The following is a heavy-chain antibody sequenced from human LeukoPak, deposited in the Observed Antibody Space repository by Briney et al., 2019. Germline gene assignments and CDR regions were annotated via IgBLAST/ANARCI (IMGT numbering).Heavy chain of an antibody. CDR2: ISYDGSNK. CDR1: GFTFSSYG. J-gene: IGHJ4*02. V-gene: IGHV3-30*18. D-gene: IGHD3-10*01. Sequence: GRSLRLSYAASGFTFSSYGMHWVRQAPGKGLEWVAVISYDGSNKYYADSVKGRFTISRDNSKNTLYLQMNSLRAEDTAVYYCAKDYYGSGSYYPDYWGQGTLVTVSS. CDR3: AKDYYGSGSYYPDY.